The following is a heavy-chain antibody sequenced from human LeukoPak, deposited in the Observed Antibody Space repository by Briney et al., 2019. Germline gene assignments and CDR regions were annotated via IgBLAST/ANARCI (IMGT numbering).Heavy chain of an antibody. J-gene: IGHJ4*02. D-gene: IGHD3-22*01. CDR3: ASPTYYYDSSGYSLEY. V-gene: IGHV1-8*01. Sequence: ASVKVSCKASGYTFTSYDINWVRQATEQGLEWMGWMNPNSGNTGYAQKFQGRVTMTRNTSISTAYMELSSLRSEDTAVYYCASPTYYYDSSGYSLEYWGQGTLVTVSS. CDR1: GYTFTSYD. CDR2: MNPNSGNT.